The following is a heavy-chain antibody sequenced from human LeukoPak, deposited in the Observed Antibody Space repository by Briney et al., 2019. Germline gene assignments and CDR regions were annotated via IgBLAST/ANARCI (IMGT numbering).Heavy chain of an antibody. D-gene: IGHD2-2*01. Sequence: PGGSLRLSCAASGFTFSSYAMHWVRQAPGKGLEGVANIKQDGSEKYYVDSVKGRFTISRDNTKNSLYLQMNSLRAEDTAVYYCAHGSMYQLDSWGQGALVSVSS. CDR1: GFTFSSYA. J-gene: IGHJ4*02. CDR2: IKQDGSEK. V-gene: IGHV3-7*03. CDR3: AHGSMYQLDS.